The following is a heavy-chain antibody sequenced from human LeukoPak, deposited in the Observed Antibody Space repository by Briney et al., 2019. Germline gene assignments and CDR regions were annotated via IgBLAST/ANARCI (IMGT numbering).Heavy chain of an antibody. V-gene: IGHV1-8*01. CDR2: MNPNSGNT. CDR1: GYTFTSYD. CDR3: ARGATAMASNDY. Sequence: ASVKVSCKASGYTFTSYDINWVRQATGQGLEWMGWMNPNSGNTGYAQKFQGRVTMTRNTSISTAYMELSSLRSDDTAVYYCARGATAMASNDYWGQGTLVTVSS. J-gene: IGHJ4*02. D-gene: IGHD5-18*01.